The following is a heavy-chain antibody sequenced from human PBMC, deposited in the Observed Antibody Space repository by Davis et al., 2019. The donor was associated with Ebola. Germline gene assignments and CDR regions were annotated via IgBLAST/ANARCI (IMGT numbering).Heavy chain of an antibody. J-gene: IGHJ4*02. CDR2: ISSSGSTI. D-gene: IGHD3-10*01. CDR3: ARVGEALDY. Sequence: GGSLRLSCAASGFTFSNYAMNWVRQAPEKGLEWVSYISSSGSTIYYADSVKGRFTISRDNAKNSLYLQMNSLRAEDTAVYYCARVGEALDYWGQGTLVTVSS. CDR1: GFTFSNYA. V-gene: IGHV3-48*04.